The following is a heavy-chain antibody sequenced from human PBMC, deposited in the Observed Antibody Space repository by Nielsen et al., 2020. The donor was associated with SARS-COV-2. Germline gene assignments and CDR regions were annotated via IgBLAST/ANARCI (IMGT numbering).Heavy chain of an antibody. CDR1: GGSFSGYC. Sequence: SETLSLTCAVYGGSFSGYCWSWVRQAPGKGLEWIGEIDHSGITNYNPSLKSRVSISTDRSKNQFSLKMTSVTGADTAVYYCARVPFDIWGQGTMVTVSS. CDR2: IDHSGIT. J-gene: IGHJ3*02. CDR3: ARVPFDI. V-gene: IGHV4-34*01.